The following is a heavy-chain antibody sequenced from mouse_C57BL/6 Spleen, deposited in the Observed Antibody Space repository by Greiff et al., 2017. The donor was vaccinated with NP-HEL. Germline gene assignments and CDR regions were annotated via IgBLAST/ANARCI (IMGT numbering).Heavy chain of an antibody. CDR3: AKERTMVTTWYFDY. CDR2: ISDGGSYT. J-gene: IGHJ2*01. D-gene: IGHD2-2*01. Sequence: EVQLQESGGGLVKPGGSLKLSCAASGFTFSSYAMSWVRQTPEKRLEWVATISDGGSYTYYPDNVKGRFTISRDNAKNNLYLQMSHLKSEDTAMYYCAKERTMVTTWYFDYWGQGTTLTVSS. V-gene: IGHV5-4*01. CDR1: GFTFSSYA.